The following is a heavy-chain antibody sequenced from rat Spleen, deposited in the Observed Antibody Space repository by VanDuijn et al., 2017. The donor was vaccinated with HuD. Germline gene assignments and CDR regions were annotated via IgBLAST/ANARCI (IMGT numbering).Heavy chain of an antibody. V-gene: IGHV5-29*01. CDR2: ISYGDSSGHSST. D-gene: IGHD2-2*01. CDR3: ARAGYLRDWYFDF. CDR1: GFTFSDYG. J-gene: IGHJ1*01. Sequence: EVQLVESGGGLVQPGRSLKLSCAASGFTFSDYGMAWVRQAPTKGLEWVATISYGDSSGHSSTYYRDSVKGRFTISRDNAKSTLYLQMDNLRSEDAATYYCARAGYLRDWYFDFWGPGTVVTVSS.